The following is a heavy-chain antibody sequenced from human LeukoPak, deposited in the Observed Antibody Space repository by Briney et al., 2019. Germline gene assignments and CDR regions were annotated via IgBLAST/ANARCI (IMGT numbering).Heavy chain of an antibody. J-gene: IGHJ4*02. CDR2: INHSGST. CDR3: ARGTTMRRHYFDY. CDR1: GGSISSYY. V-gene: IGHV4-34*01. Sequence: SETLSLTCTVSGGSISSYYWSWIRQPPGKGLEWIGEINHSGSTNYNPSLKSRVTISVDTSKNQFSLKLSSVTAADTAVYYCARGTTMRRHYFDYWGQGTLVTVSS. D-gene: IGHD3-22*01.